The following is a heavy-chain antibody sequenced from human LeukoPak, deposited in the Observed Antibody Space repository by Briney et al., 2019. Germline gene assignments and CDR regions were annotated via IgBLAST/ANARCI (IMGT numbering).Heavy chain of an antibody. CDR3: ARNGYYYDSSGYSAVDY. Sequence: ASVKVSCKASGYTFTGYYMHWVRQAPGQGLEWMGRINPNSGGTNYAQKFQGRVTMTRGTSISTAYMELSRLRSDDTAVYYCARNGYYYDSSGYSAVDYWGQGTLVTVSS. CDR2: INPNSGGT. CDR1: GYTFTGYY. D-gene: IGHD3-22*01. J-gene: IGHJ4*02. V-gene: IGHV1-2*06.